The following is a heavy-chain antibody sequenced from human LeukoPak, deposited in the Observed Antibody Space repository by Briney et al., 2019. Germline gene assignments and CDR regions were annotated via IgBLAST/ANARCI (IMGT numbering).Heavy chain of an antibody. Sequence: SETLSLTCSVSGGSISSHYWSWIRQPPGKGLEWIGYIYYSGSTNYNPSLKSRVTISVDTSKNQFSLKLSSVTAADTAAYYCARAEVLRYFDWLPYFDYWGQGTLVTVSS. D-gene: IGHD3-9*01. CDR2: IYYSGST. CDR3: ARAEVLRYFDWLPYFDY. V-gene: IGHV4-59*11. J-gene: IGHJ4*02. CDR1: GGSISSHY.